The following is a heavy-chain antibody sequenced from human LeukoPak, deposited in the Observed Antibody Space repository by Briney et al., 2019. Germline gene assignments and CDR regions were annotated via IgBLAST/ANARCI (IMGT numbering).Heavy chain of an antibody. J-gene: IGHJ4*02. CDR3: AKDGGYYDSSGYSLTYFDY. CDR1: GFTFSSYG. Sequence: GGSLRLSCAASGFTFSSYGMHWVRQAPGKGLEWVAVISYDGSNKYYADSVKGRFTISRDNSKNTLYLQMNSLRAEDTAVYYCAKDGGYYDSSGYSLTYFDYWGQGTLVTVSS. CDR2: ISYDGSNK. D-gene: IGHD3-22*01. V-gene: IGHV3-30*18.